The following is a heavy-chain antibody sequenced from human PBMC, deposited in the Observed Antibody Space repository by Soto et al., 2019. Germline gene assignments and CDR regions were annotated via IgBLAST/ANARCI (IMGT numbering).Heavy chain of an antibody. Sequence: SETLSLTCTVSGASIRSTDYYWSLIRQAPGKGLEWIGYVYYTGSTYYNPSLMSRLTISVDTSKNQFSLKLTSVTAAGTAVYYCVRTAREGAVAPHWFDRWGQGTQVTVSS. V-gene: IGHV4-30-4*01. CDR1: GASIRSTDYY. J-gene: IGHJ5*02. CDR2: VYYTGST. CDR3: VRTAREGAVAPHWFDR.